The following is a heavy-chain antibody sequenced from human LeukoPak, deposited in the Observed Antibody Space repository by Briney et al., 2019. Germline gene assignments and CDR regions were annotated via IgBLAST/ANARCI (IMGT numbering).Heavy chain of an antibody. CDR3: ARALYSNSVYYYGMDV. CDR1: GGSISSSSYC. Sequence: SETLSLTCTVSGGSISSSSYCWGWIRQPPGKGLEWIGSIYYSGSTYYNPSLKSRVTISVDTSKNQFSLKLSSVTAADTAVYYCARALYSNSVYYYGMDVWGQGTTVTVSS. V-gene: IGHV4-39*01. D-gene: IGHD6-6*01. CDR2: IYYSGST. J-gene: IGHJ6*02.